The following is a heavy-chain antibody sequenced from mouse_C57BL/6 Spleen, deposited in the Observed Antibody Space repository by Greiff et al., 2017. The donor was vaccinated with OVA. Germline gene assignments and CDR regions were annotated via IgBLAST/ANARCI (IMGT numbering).Heavy chain of an antibody. D-gene: IGHD2-3*01. J-gene: IGHJ3*01. CDR1: GFTFSDYG. CDR2: ISSGSSTI. CDR3: ARHGDGYPAWFAY. Sequence: EVMLVESGGGLVKPGGSLKLSCAASGFTFSDYGMHWVRQAPEKGLEWVAYISSGSSTIYYADTVKGRFTISRDNAKNTLFLQMTSLRSEDTAMYYCARHGDGYPAWFAYWGQGTLVTVSA. V-gene: IGHV5-17*01.